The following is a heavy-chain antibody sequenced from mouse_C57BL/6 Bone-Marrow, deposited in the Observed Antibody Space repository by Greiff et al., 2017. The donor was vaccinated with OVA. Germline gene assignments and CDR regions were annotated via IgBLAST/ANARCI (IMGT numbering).Heavy chain of an antibody. J-gene: IGHJ3*01. CDR1: GFTFSSYA. Sequence: EVQLVESGGGLVKPGGSLKLSCAASGFTFSSYAMSWVRQTPEKRLEWVATISDGGSYTYYPDNVKGRFTISRDNAKNNLYLQMSHLKSEDTAMYYCARAFYYGSSYVAYWGQGTLVTVSA. V-gene: IGHV5-4*01. CDR3: ARAFYYGSSYVAY. D-gene: IGHD1-1*01. CDR2: ISDGGSYT.